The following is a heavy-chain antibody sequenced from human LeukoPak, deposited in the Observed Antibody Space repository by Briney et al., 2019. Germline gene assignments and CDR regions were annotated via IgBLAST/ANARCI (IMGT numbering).Heavy chain of an antibody. D-gene: IGHD1-26*01. Sequence: ASVKVSCKASGFTFTSSVMQWVRQARGQRLEWIGWIVVGSGNTNYAQKFQERVTITRDMSTSTAYMELSSLRSEDTAVYYCAACYSGSYFGAFDIRGQGTMVTVSS. V-gene: IGHV1-58*02. CDR3: AACYSGSYFGAFDI. CDR2: IVVGSGNT. CDR1: GFTFTSSV. J-gene: IGHJ3*02.